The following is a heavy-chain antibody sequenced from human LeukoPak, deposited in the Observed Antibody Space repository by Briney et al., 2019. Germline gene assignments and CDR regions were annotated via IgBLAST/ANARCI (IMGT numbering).Heavy chain of an antibody. CDR1: GASISSGDNY. J-gene: IGHJ4*02. Sequence: SGTLSLTCTVSGASISSGDNYWSWIRQPPGKGLEWIGYIYYTGSTYYNPSLKSRVTISSDTSKNQFSLQLTSVTAADTAVYYCARVPFYDGSGVFWGQGTLVTVSS. CDR2: IYYTGST. CDR3: ARVPFYDGSGVF. V-gene: IGHV4-30-4*01. D-gene: IGHD3-22*01.